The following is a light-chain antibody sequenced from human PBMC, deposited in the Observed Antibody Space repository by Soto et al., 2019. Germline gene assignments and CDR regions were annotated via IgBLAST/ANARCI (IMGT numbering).Light chain of an antibody. CDR3: GTWDSGLSVV. CDR2: ENN. Sequence: QSVLTQPPSVSAAPGQKVTISCSGSSSNIGNNYVSWYQQLPGTAPKLLIYENNKRPSGIPDRFSGSKSGTSATLGITGLQTGDEDDYYCGTWDSGLSVVFGEGTKVTVL. J-gene: IGLJ2*01. CDR1: SSNIGNNY. V-gene: IGLV1-51*02.